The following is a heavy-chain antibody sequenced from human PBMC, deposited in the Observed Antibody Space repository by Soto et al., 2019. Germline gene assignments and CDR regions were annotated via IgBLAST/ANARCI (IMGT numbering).Heavy chain of an antibody. Sequence: EVQMVETGGSLSQPGGSLRLYCAVSGFIVSSKYMTWVRQAPGKGLEWVSVIYTGGSTHYADSARGRFTISRDSSKNTLYLQMNSLRAEDAAVYYCTTYTGYGMDVWGQGTTVTVSS. CDR3: TTYTGYGMDV. V-gene: IGHV3-53*02. D-gene: IGHD3-16*01. CDR2: IYTGGST. CDR1: GFIVSSKY. J-gene: IGHJ6*02.